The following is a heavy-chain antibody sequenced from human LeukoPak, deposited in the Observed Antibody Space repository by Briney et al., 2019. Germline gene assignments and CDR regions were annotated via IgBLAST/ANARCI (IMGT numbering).Heavy chain of an antibody. J-gene: IGHJ3*02. D-gene: IGHD1-1*01. CDR3: AREPLYNWNGHGSFEI. CDR2: ISSTSSTI. V-gene: IGHV3-11*01. Sequence: GGSLRLSCAASGFTFDDYTMHWVRQAPGKGLEWVSYISSTSSTIDYADSVKGRFTISRDNAKNSLYLQMNSLRVDDTAVYYCAREPLYNWNGHGSFEIWGQGTMVTVSS. CDR1: GFTFDDYT.